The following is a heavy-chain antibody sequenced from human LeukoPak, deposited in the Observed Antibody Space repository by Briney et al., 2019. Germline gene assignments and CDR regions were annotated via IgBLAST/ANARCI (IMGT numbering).Heavy chain of an antibody. CDR2: INHSGST. CDR3: ARGMLAPYYFDY. J-gene: IGHJ4*02. V-gene: IGHV4-34*01. D-gene: IGHD2-15*01. Sequence: SETLSLTCAVYGGSFSGYYWSWIRQPPGKGLEWIGEINHSGSTNYNPSLKSRVTISVNTSKNQFSLKLSSVTAADTAVYYCARGMLAPYYFDYWGQGTLVTVSS. CDR1: GGSFSGYY.